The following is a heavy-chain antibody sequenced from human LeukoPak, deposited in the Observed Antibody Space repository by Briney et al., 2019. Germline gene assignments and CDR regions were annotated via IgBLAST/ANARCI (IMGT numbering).Heavy chain of an antibody. D-gene: IGHD5-24*01. Sequence: GGSVTLSYAASGFNHNNYVMMCVPQAREEALEWVSAISSSDGTTYYADSVKGRFTISRDNSKNTMYLQMNSLRGEDTAEYYCAKAVEMATISVAFDVWGQGTMVTVSS. CDR1: GFNHNNYV. CDR2: ISSSDGTT. CDR3: AKAVEMATISVAFDV. V-gene: IGHV3-23*01. J-gene: IGHJ3*01.